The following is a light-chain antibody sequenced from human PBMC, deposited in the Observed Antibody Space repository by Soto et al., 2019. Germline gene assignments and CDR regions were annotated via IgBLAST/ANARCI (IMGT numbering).Light chain of an antibody. Sequence: EIVMTQSPATLSVSPGERATLSCRASQSVSSNLAWYQQKPGQAPRLLFYGASARATDIPARFSGSGSGTEFALTISSLQSEDFAVYYCQQYNNWPFTFGPGT. CDR3: QQYNNWPFT. V-gene: IGKV3-15*01. J-gene: IGKJ3*01. CDR1: QSVSSN. CDR2: GAS.